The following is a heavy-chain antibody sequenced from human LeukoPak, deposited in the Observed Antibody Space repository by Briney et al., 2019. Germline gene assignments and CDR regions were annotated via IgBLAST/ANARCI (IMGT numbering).Heavy chain of an antibody. V-gene: IGHV1-24*01. CDR2: FDPEDGET. CDR3: ATPGTGTTGYYYGMDV. J-gene: IGHJ6*02. CDR1: GYTLTELS. Sequence: GASVKVSCKVSGYTLTELSMHWVRQAPGKGLEWMGGFDPEDGETIYAQKFQGRVTMTEDTSTDTAYMELSSLRSEDTAVYYCATPGTGTTGYYYGMDVWGQGTTVTVSS. D-gene: IGHD1-7*01.